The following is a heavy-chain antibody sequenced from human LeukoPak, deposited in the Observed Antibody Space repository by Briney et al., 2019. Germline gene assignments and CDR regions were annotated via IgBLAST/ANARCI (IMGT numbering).Heavy chain of an antibody. J-gene: IGHJ4*02. Sequence: PGGSLRLSCAASGFSFTSYDMHWVRQGPGKGLEWVAVISFDGSYNYYADSVKGRFSISRDNSKNTVYLQMNSLRAEDTAVYYCARPRAMGPIQDLTFDYWGQGTLVTVSS. D-gene: IGHD2-2*01. CDR3: ARPRAMGPIQDLTFDY. V-gene: IGHV3-30*03. CDR2: ISFDGSYN. CDR1: GFSFTSYD.